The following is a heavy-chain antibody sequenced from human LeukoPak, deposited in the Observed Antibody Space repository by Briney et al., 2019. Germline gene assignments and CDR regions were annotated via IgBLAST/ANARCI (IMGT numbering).Heavy chain of an antibody. CDR3: ARMGYCSSTSCPPLTRMDV. V-gene: IGHV3-7*01. CDR1: GFTFSNYW. CDR2: IKQDGSEK. J-gene: IGHJ6*02. Sequence: GGPLRLSCAASGFTFSNYWMSWVRQAPGKGLEWVANIKQDGSEKYYVDSVKGRFTVPRDNAKNSLYLQMNSLRAEDTAVYYCARMGYCSSTSCPPLTRMDVWGQGTRSPSA. D-gene: IGHD2-2*01.